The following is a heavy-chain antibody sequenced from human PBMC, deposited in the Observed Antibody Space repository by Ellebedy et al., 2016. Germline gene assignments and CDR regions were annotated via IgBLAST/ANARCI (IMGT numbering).Heavy chain of an antibody. D-gene: IGHD3-22*01. Sequence: SETLSLTCTVSGASITSGGYYWSWIRQHPGKGLEWIGYISYSGSTYYNPSLESRVTMSVDTSKNQFSLKLSSVTAADTAVYYCARDHSSSAGPGYYYYYGMDVWGQGTTVTVSS. CDR2: ISYSGST. V-gene: IGHV4-31*03. CDR1: GASITSGGYY. CDR3: ARDHSSSAGPGYYYYYGMDV. J-gene: IGHJ6*02.